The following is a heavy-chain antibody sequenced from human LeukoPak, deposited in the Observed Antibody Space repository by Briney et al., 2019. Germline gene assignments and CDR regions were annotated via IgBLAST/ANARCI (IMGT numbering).Heavy chain of an antibody. CDR1: GGSFSGYY. V-gene: IGHV4-34*01. Sequence: SETLSLTCAVYGGSFSGYYWSWIRQPPGKGLEWIGEINHSGSTNYNPSLKSRVTISVDTSKNQFSLKLSSVTAADTAVYYCARDEKAFDIWGQGTMVTVSS. CDR2: INHSGST. CDR3: ARDEKAFDI. J-gene: IGHJ3*02.